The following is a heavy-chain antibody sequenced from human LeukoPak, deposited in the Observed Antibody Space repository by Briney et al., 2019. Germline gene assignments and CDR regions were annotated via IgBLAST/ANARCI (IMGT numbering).Heavy chain of an antibody. V-gene: IGHV3-30*18. CDR3: AKVSGGGLYYDGMDV. CDR2: ISYDGNTK. D-gene: IGHD1-14*01. CDR1: GFTFSSYG. J-gene: IGHJ6*02. Sequence: GGSLRLSCAVSGFTFSSYGMHWVRQAPGTGPEWVATISYDGNTKYYADSVKGRFTISRDSSKNTLYLQMNSLRAEDTAVYYCAKVSGGGLYYDGMDVWGQGTTVTVSS.